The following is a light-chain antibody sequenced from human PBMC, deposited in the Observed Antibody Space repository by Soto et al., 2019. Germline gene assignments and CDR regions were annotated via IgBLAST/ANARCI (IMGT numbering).Light chain of an antibody. CDR3: QQYGSSYT. CDR1: QSVNNNY. CDR2: GAS. Sequence: EIVLTQSPGTLSLSPGERATLSCRASQSVNNNYLAWYQQKPGQPPRLLIYGASSRAIGIPDRCSGGGSGTDFPLTISRLEAEDFAVYYCQQYGSSYTFGPGTKVDIK. V-gene: IGKV3-20*01. J-gene: IGKJ3*01.